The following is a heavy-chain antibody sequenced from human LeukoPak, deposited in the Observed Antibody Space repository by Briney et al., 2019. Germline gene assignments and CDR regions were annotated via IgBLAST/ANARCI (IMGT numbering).Heavy chain of an antibody. D-gene: IGHD3-10*01. J-gene: IGHJ3*02. V-gene: IGHV1-18*01. CDR2: ISAYNGNT. CDR1: GYTFTSYG. Sequence: ASVKVSCKASGYTFTSYGISWVRQAPGQGLEWMGWISAYNGNTNYAQKLQGRVTMTTDTSTSTAYMELRSLRSDDTAVYYCASENDYYGSGEVAVDIWGQGTMVTVSS. CDR3: ASENDYYGSGEVAVDI.